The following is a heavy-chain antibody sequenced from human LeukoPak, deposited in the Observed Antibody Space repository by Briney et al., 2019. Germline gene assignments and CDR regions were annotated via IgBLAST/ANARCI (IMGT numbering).Heavy chain of an antibody. D-gene: IGHD3-10*01. CDR1: GFTFSSYG. V-gene: IGHV4-38-2*01. CDR2: IYYTGNT. J-gene: IGHJ3*02. Sequence: GTLRLSCAASGFTFSSYGMSWIRQPPGKGLEWIGNIYYTGNTYYNSSLKNRVTISLDTSKNQFSLKVISMTAADTAAYYCTKSDGYGLIRICGRGTMVTVSS. CDR3: TKSDGYGLIRI.